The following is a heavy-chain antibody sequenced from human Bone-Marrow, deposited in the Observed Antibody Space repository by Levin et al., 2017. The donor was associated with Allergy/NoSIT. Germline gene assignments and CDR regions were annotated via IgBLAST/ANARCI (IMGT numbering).Heavy chain of an antibody. Sequence: PVASVKVSCAASGFTFRNYGMHWVRQAPGKGLEWVAVIWYDGINKYYADSVKDRFTISRDNSKNTLYLQMNSLRAEDTAVYYCARSHNISGFAGDWGQGTLVTVSS. V-gene: IGHV3-33*01. D-gene: IGHD3-9*01. CDR3: ARSHNISGFAGD. CDR2: IWYDGINK. J-gene: IGHJ4*02. CDR1: GFTFRNYG.